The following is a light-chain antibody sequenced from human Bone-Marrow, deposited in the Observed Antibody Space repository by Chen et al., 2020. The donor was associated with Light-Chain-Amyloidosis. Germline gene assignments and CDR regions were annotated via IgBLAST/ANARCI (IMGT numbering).Light chain of an antibody. Sequence: QSALTQPASVSGSPGQSITISCTGTSGDVGTYNYVSWYQQHPGKAPKVMIYAVRNRPSGVSKRFSGSKSGNTASLTISGLQAEDEADYYCSSFTSSSSYVFGPGTKVTVL. CDR2: AVR. V-gene: IGLV2-14*01. J-gene: IGLJ1*01. CDR3: SSFTSSSSYV. CDR1: SGDVGTYNY.